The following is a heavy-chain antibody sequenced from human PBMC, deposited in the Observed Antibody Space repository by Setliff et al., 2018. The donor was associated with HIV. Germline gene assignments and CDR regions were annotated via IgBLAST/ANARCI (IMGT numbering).Heavy chain of an antibody. CDR2: MNPNSGNT. CDR1: GYTFTSYD. J-gene: IGHJ6*03. CDR3: ARRVMSSSAYYYYYYYMDV. D-gene: IGHD6-6*01. V-gene: IGHV1-8*01. Sequence: ASVKVSCKASGYTFTSYDINWVRQATGQGLEWMGWMNPNSGNTGYAQKFQGRVTMTTDTSTSTAYMELRSLRSDDTAVYYCARRVMSSSAYYYYYYYMDVWGKGTTVTVSS.